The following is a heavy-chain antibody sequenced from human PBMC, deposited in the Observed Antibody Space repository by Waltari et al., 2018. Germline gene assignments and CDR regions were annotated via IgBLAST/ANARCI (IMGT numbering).Heavy chain of an antibody. V-gene: IGHV1-3*01. CDR2: INAGNGNT. D-gene: IGHD3-10*01. Sequence: QVQLVQSGAEVKKPGASVKVSCKASGNTFTSYAMHWVRQAPGQRLEWMGWINAGNGNTKYSQRFQGRVTITRDTSATTAYMELSSLRSEDTAVYYCARELTGEYYFDYWGQGTLVTVSS. CDR1: GNTFTSYA. CDR3: ARELTGEYYFDY. J-gene: IGHJ4*02.